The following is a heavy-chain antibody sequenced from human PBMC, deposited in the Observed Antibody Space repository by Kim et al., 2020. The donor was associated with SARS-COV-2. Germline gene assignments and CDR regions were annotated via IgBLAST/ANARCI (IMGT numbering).Heavy chain of an antibody. Sequence: ASVKVSCKASGYTFTTYIMHWVRQAPGQRLEWMGWINTDTGYTKYSESFQGRVTMTRDTSANIPYMELGSPTSEDPAIYYCAKPFSSTSTPTQNWFDPW. D-gene: IGHD2-2*01. CDR2: INTDTGYT. CDR1: GYTFTTYI. J-gene: IGHJ5*02. CDR3: AKPFSSTSTPTQNWFDP. V-gene: IGHV1-3*04.